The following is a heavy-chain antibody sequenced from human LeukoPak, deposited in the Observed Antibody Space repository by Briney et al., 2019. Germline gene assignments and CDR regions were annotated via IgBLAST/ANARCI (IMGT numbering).Heavy chain of an antibody. CDR3: AKGEYSSSWYGFDY. CDR1: GFTFSSYA. D-gene: IGHD6-13*01. CDR2: ISGSGGST. V-gene: IGHV3-23*01. Sequence: PGGSLRLSCAASGFTFSSYAMSWVRQAPGKGLEWVSAISGSGGSTYYADSVKGRFTISRDNSKNTLDLQMNSLRAEDTAVYYCAKGEYSSSWYGFDYWGQGTLVTVSS. J-gene: IGHJ4*02.